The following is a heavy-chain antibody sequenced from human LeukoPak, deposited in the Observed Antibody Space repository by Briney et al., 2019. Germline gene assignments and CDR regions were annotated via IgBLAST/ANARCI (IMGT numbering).Heavy chain of an antibody. Sequence: GGSLRLSCAASGFTFSSYSMNWVRQAPGKGLEWVSSISSSSSYIYYADSVKGRFTISRDNAKNSLYLQMNSLRAEDTAVYYCARDSNTFPQWQDYWGQGTLVTVSS. J-gene: IGHJ4*02. CDR1: GFTFSSYS. V-gene: IGHV3-21*01. D-gene: IGHD6-19*01. CDR3: ARDSNTFPQWQDY. CDR2: ISSSSSYI.